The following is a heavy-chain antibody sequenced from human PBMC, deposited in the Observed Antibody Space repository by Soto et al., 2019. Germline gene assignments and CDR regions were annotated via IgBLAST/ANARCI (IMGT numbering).Heavy chain of an antibody. J-gene: IGHJ3*02. D-gene: IGHD2-8*01. CDR1: GFTFSSYA. CDR3: AKDYNVDIVLMVYRGGGAFDI. CDR2: ISGSGGST. Sequence: PGGSLRLSCAASGFTFSSYAMSWVRQAPGKGLEWVSAISGSGGSTYYADSVKGRFTISRDNSKNTLYLQMNSLRAEDTAVYYCAKDYNVDIVLMVYRGGGAFDIWGQGTMVTVSS. V-gene: IGHV3-23*01.